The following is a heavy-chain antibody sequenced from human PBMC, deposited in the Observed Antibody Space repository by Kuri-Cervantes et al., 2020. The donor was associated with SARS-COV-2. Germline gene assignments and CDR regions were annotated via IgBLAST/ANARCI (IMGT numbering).Heavy chain of an antibody. J-gene: IGHJ4*02. V-gene: IGHV4-61*01. CDR3: ARGAAVAATCFDY. CDR1: GVPVTGGTYS. D-gene: IGHD6-19*01. CDR2: IYYSGST. Sequence: SETLSLTCAVSGVPVTGGTYSWAWIRQSPGRGLEWIGYIYYSGSTKYNPSLNSRVTMSVDTSKNQFSLKLSSVTAADTAVYFCARGAAVAATCFDYWGQGTLVTVSS.